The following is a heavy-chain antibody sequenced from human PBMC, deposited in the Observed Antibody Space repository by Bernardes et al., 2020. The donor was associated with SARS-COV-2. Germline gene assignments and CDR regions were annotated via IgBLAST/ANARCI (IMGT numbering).Heavy chain of an antibody. V-gene: IGHV3-30*18. CDR3: AKDGISGTTENSFWYYFDA. CDR1: GSTFRNFG. J-gene: IGHJ4*02. D-gene: IGHD1-7*01. CDR2: ITYDGVNA. Sequence: GGSLRLSCAGSGSTFRNFGMHWVRQAPGKGLEWLAVITYDGVNAFYADSVKGRFTVSRDNYNNTLHLQMNSLRAEDTAMYYCAKDGISGTTENSFWYYFDAWGQGTPVTVSS.